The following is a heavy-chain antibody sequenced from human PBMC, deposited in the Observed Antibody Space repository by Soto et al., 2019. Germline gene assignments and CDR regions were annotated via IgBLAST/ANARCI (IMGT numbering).Heavy chain of an antibody. CDR3: VKDLVVVAV. CDR2: ISTTGETT. J-gene: IGHJ4*02. V-gene: IGHV3-23*01. D-gene: IGHD2-15*01. CDR1: VFTFSNQA. Sequence: GGSLRLSCEASVFTFSNQAMSWVRQTPGKGLEWVSGISTTGETTFHTDSVKGRFTISRDNSKNTLSLQMNSLRVEDTAVYYCVKDLVVVAVWGQGTLVTVSS.